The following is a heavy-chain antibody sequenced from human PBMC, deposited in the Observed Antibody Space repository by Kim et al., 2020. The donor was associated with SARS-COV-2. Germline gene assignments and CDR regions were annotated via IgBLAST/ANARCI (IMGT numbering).Heavy chain of an antibody. V-gene: IGHV3-30*07. J-gene: IGHJ6*03. D-gene: IGHD2-2*01. Sequence: DSRKGRLTITRDNSKNTMYLQMNSLRAEDTAVYYCARDLPVAAAVTDYMDVWGKGTTVTVSS. CDR3: ARDLPVAAAVTDYMDV.